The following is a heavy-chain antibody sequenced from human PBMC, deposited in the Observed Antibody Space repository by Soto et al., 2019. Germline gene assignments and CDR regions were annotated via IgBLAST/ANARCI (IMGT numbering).Heavy chain of an antibody. J-gene: IGHJ3*02. CDR2: INAGNGNT. Sequence: ASVKVSCKASGYTFTSYAMHWVRQAPGQRLEWMGWINAGNGNTKYSQKFQGRVTITRDTSASTAYMELSSLRSGDTAVYYCARVRYGDYGLAFDIWGQGTMVTVSS. D-gene: IGHD4-17*01. CDR1: GYTFTSYA. CDR3: ARVRYGDYGLAFDI. V-gene: IGHV1-3*01.